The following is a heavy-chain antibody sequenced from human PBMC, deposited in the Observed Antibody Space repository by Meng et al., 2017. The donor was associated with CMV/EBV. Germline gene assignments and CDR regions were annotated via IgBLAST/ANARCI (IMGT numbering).Heavy chain of an antibody. J-gene: IGHJ3*02. D-gene: IGHD2-15*01. V-gene: IGHV4-39*07. CDR1: GFTVSSNY. CDR3: ARDHPVRGGHDAFHI. Sequence: GSLRLSCAASGFTVSSNYMSWVRQAPGKGLEWIASIYSSGNTYYNPSLKSRVTISADTSKNQFSLNLTSVTAADTAVYFCARDHPVRGGHDAFHIWGQGTLVTVSS. CDR2: IYSSGNT.